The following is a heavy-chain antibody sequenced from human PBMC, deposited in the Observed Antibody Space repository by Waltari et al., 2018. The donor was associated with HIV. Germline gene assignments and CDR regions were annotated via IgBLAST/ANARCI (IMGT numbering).Heavy chain of an antibody. J-gene: IGHJ4*02. CDR1: GFTLRNYA. V-gene: IGHV3-23*01. Sequence: EVQLLESEGGMVQPGGSRTLSCAASGFTLRNYAMNWVRQAPGEGLDWVAGISGSGCSTYYADSVKARFTISRDNSKNTLYLQMNSLRAEDTAVYYCVKGLPNNWNQGVDYFDYWGQGSLVTVSS. CDR2: ISGSGCST. CDR3: VKGLPNNWNQGVDYFDY. D-gene: IGHD1-20*01.